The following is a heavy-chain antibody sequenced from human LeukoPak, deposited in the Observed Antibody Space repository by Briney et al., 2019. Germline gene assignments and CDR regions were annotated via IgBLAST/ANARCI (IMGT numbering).Heavy chain of an antibody. CDR2: ISGSGGST. J-gene: IGHJ4*02. D-gene: IGHD6-13*01. CDR1: GFTFSSYA. CDR3: AKRLSSSWSLFDY. V-gene: IGHV3-23*01. Sequence: GGSLRLSCAASGFTFSSYAMSWVRRAPGKGLEWVSAISGSGGSTYYADSVKGRFTISRDNSKNTLYLQMNSLRAEDTAVYYCAKRLSSSWSLFDYWGQGTLVTVSS.